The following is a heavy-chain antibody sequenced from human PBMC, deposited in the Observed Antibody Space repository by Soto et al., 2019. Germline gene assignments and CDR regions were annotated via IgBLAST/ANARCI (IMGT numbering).Heavy chain of an antibody. J-gene: IGHJ4*02. CDR1: GGSFSGYY. Sequence: QVQLQQRGAGLLKPSETLSLTCAVYGGSFSGYYWSWIRQPPGKGLEWIGEITHSGSTNYNPSLKSRVTISVDTSKHQFSLKLSSVTAAATAVYYCARGFWSGYFSLWGQGTLVPVSS. V-gene: IGHV4-34*01. CDR2: ITHSGST. CDR3: ARGFWSGYFSL. D-gene: IGHD3-3*01.